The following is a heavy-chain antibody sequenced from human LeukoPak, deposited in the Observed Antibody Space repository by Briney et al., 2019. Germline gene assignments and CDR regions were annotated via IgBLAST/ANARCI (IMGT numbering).Heavy chain of an antibody. D-gene: IGHD2-15*01. Sequence: GGSLKISCKGSGYSFTNYWIGWVRQMPGKGLEWMGIIYPADSNTRYSPSLQGQVTISVDKSISTAYLQWSSLKASDTAVYYCATGRYCSGGTCYSSLDFWGQGTLVTVSS. V-gene: IGHV5-51*01. CDR1: GYSFTNYW. CDR2: IYPADSNT. CDR3: ATGRYCSGGTCYSSLDF. J-gene: IGHJ4*02.